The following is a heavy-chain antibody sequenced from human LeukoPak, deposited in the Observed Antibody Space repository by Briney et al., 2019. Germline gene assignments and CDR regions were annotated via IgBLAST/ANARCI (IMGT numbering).Heavy chain of an antibody. CDR1: GGSISSGSYY. V-gene: IGHV4-61*02. D-gene: IGHD6-13*01. CDR2: IYTSGST. J-gene: IGHJ5*02. Sequence: SETLSLTCTVSGGSISSGSYYWSWIQQPAGKGLEWIGRIYTSGSTNYNPSLKSRVTISVDTSKNQFSLKLSSVTAAATTGDYCARKRRWSSSSWVNWFDPGGQGTRVTVSS. CDR3: ARKRRWSSSSWVNWFDP.